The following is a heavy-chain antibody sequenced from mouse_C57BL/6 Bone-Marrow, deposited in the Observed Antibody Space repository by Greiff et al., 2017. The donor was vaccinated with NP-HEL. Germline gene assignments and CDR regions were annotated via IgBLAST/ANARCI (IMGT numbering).Heavy chain of an antibody. V-gene: IGHV1-69*01. CDR2: IDPSDSYT. CDR3: AREGYDYDGAWFAY. Sequence: QVQLQQPGAELVMPGASVKLSCKASGYTFTSYWMHWVKQRPGQGLEWIGEIDPSDSYTNYNQKFKGKSTLTVDKSSSTAYMQLSSRTSEDSAVYYCAREGYDYDGAWFAYWGQGTLVTVSA. D-gene: IGHD2-4*01. CDR1: GYTFTSYW. J-gene: IGHJ3*01.